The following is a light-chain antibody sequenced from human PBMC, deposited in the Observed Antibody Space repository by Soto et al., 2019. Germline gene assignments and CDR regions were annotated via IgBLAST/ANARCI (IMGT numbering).Light chain of an antibody. CDR1: SSNIGAGYD. CDR2: GNS. V-gene: IGLV1-40*01. CDR3: RSYDSSLSGVV. J-gene: IGLJ2*01. Sequence: QSVLTQPPSVSGAPGQRATISCTGSSSNIGAGYDVHWYQQLPGTATKLLIYGNSNRPSGVPDRFSGSKSGTSASLAITGLQAEDESDYYCRSYDSSLSGVVFGGGTQLTVL.